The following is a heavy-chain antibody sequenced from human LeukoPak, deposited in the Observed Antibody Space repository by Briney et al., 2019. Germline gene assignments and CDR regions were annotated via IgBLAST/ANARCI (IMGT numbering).Heavy chain of an antibody. CDR3: ARISYYYDSSGHPGYFDY. CDR1: GYSISSGYY. V-gene: IGHV4-38-2*01. CDR2: IYRSGST. Sequence: SETLPLTCAVSGYSISSGYYWGWIRQPPGKGLEWIGSIYRSGSTYYNPSLKSRITISIDTSNNQFSLKLNSVTAADTAVYYCARISYYYDSSGHPGYFDYWGQGTLVTVSS. D-gene: IGHD3-22*01. J-gene: IGHJ4*02.